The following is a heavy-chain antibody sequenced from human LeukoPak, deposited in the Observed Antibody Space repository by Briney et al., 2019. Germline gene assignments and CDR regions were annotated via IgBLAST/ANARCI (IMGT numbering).Heavy chain of an antibody. V-gene: IGHV4-59*01. CDR2: IYYSGST. Sequence: SETLSLTCTVSGDSISGYYWSWIRQPPGKGLEWIGYIYYSGSTNYNPSLKSRVTISEDTSKNQFSLKLSSVTAADTAVYYCARDKGYIMDVWGKGTTVTVSS. J-gene: IGHJ6*03. CDR1: GDSISGYY. CDR3: ARDKGYIMDV. D-gene: IGHD5-24*01.